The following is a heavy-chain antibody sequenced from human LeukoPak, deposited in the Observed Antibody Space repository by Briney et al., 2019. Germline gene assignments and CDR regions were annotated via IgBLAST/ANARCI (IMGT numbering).Heavy chain of an antibody. J-gene: IGHJ4*02. CDR3: ARVSSGSYYFDY. V-gene: IGHV4-4*02. CDR1: GGSISSSNW. D-gene: IGHD1-26*01. Sequence: PSGTLSLTCAVSGGSISSSNWWGWVRQPPGKGLEWIGEIYHSGSTNYNPSLRSRVTISVDKSKNQFSLKLSSVSAADTAVFYCARVSSGSYYFDYWGQGTLVTVSS. CDR2: IYHSGST.